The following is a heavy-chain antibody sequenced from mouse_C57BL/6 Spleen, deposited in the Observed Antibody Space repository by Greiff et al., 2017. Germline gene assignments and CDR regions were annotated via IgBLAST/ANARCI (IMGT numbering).Heavy chain of an antibody. D-gene: IGHD2-5*01. J-gene: IGHJ4*01. CDR2: IYPGSGNT. CDR1: GYTFTDYY. CDR3: TRAYYSTYGAMDY. Sequence: VQLQQSGAALVRPGASVKLSCKASGYTFTDYYINWVKQRPGQGLEWIARIYPGSGNTYYNAKFKGKATLTAEKSSSTAYMQLSSLTSEDSAVYVCTRAYYSTYGAMDYWGQGTSVTVSS. V-gene: IGHV1-76*01.